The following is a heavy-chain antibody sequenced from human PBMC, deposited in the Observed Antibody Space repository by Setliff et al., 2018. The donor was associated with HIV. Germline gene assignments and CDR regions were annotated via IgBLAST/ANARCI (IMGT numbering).Heavy chain of an antibody. J-gene: IGHJ4*02. D-gene: IGHD3-22*01. CDR1: GGSISSGGYY. CDR2: IYYSGST. Sequence: SETLSLTCTVSGGSISSGGYYWSWIRQHPGKGLEWIGYIYYSGSTYYNPSLKSRVTISVDTSKNQFSLKLSSVTAADTAGYYCARGQSSGYSTPYFDYWGQGTLVTVSS. V-gene: IGHV4-31*03. CDR3: ARGQSSGYSTPYFDY.